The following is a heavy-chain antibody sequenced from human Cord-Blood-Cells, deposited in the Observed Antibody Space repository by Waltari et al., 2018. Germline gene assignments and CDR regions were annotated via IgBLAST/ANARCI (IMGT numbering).Heavy chain of an antibody. V-gene: IGHV1-69-2*01. D-gene: IGHD2-21*02. Sequence: EVQLEQSGAEVKKPGATVKLSCTVSGYTFTASYMHWVQQAPGKGLEWMGLVDPEDGETIYAEKFQGRVTITADTSTDTAYMELSSLRSEDTAVYYCATIAYCGGDCYDAFDIWGQGTMVTVSS. CDR2: VDPEDGET. CDR1: GYTFTASY. CDR3: ATIAYCGGDCYDAFDI. J-gene: IGHJ3*02.